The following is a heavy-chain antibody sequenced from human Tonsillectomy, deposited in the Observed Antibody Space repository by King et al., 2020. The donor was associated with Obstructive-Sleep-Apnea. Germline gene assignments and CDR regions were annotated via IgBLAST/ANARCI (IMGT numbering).Heavy chain of an antibody. D-gene: IGHD1-26*01. CDR2: IYYSGSS. J-gene: IGHJ4*02. V-gene: IGHV4-39*07. CDR1: GGSISSSSYY. CDR3: ARDRAFGSYYSRPLDY. Sequence: QLQESGPGLVKPSETLSLTCTVSGGSISSSSYYWGWIRQPPGNGLEGIGRIYYSGSSYYTPSLQSRVTISVEPSKNQFSLKLSSVTAADTAVYYCARDRAFGSYYSRPLDYWGQGTLVTVSS.